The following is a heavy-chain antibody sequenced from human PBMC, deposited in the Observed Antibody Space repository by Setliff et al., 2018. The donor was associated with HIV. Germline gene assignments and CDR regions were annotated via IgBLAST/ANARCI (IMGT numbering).Heavy chain of an antibody. CDR1: GYSISSGHY. CDR2: IYHSGTT. Sequence: TLSLPCAVSGYSISSGHYWGWIRQPPGKGLEWIGSIYHSGTTYDNPSLKSRVTISVDTSKNQFSLKLSSVTAADTAVYYCARHGAYEAYYDYMDVWGKGTTVTVSS. D-gene: IGHD5-12*01. J-gene: IGHJ6*03. CDR3: ARHGAYEAYYDYMDV. V-gene: IGHV4-38-2*01.